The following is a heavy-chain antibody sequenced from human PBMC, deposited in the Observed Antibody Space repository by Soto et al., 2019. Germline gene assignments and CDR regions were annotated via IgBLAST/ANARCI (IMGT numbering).Heavy chain of an antibody. J-gene: IGHJ4*02. V-gene: IGHV3-23*01. CDR3: ARAQPTYSSSYFDY. CDR2: ISGRGDDT. D-gene: IGHD3-22*01. CDR1: GFPFSSYA. Sequence: EVQLLESGGDLVQPGGSLSLSCAASGFPFSSYAMSWVRQAPGKGLEWVSTISGRGDDTYYTDSVKGRFTISRDNSKNTLYVHMNSLRAEDTAVYYCARAQPTYSSSYFDYWGQGTLVTVSS.